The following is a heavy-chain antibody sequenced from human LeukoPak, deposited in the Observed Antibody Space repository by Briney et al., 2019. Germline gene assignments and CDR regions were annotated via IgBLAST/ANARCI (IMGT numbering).Heavy chain of an antibody. Sequence: GGSLRLSCAASGFTFSSYWMQGGRQAPGKGLVWVSRIDGDGSSTNYADSVKGRFTISRDNAKNTLYLQMNSLRAEDTAVYYCARGYSGYFYYWGQGTLVTVSS. J-gene: IGHJ4*02. CDR3: ARGYSGYFYY. CDR2: IDGDGSST. D-gene: IGHD5-12*01. CDR1: GFTFSSYW. V-gene: IGHV3-74*01.